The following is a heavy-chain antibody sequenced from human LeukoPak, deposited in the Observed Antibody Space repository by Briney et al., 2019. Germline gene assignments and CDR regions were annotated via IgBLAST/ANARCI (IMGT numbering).Heavy chain of an antibody. D-gene: IGHD1-7*01. CDR3: ARLGTGTEPFDY. CDR2: INHSGST. V-gene: IGHV4-34*01. J-gene: IGHJ4*02. CDR1: GGSFSGYY. Sequence: PSETLSLTCAVYGGSFSGYYWSWIRQPPGKGLEWIGEINHSGSTYYNPSLKSRVTISVDTSKNQFSLKLSSVTAADTAVYYCARLGTGTEPFDYWGQGTLVTVSS.